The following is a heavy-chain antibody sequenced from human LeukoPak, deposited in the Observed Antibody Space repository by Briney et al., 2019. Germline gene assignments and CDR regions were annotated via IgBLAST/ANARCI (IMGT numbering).Heavy chain of an antibody. D-gene: IGHD2-15*01. CDR3: ARHYCTGGSCYRSDY. CDR1: GGSISSSSYY. Sequence: SETLSLTCTVSGGSISSSSYYWGWIRQPPGKGLEWIGSIYYSGSTYYNPSLKSRVTISVDTSKNQFSLKLTSVTAANTAVYYCARHYCTGGSCYRSDYWGQGTPVTVSS. J-gene: IGHJ4*02. V-gene: IGHV4-39*01. CDR2: IYYSGST.